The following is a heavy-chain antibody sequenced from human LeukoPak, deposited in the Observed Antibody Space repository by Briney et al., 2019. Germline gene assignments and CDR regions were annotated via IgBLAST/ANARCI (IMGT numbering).Heavy chain of an antibody. D-gene: IGHD3-10*01. J-gene: IGHJ4*02. CDR1: GFAFTSSA. CDR2: IVVGSGNT. Sequence: GASVKVSCKASGFAFTSSAMQWVRQARGQRLEWIGWIVVGSGNTNYAQKFQERVTITRDMSTSTAYMELSSLRSEDTAVYYCAAGLLWFGGIYWGQGTLVTVSS. CDR3: AAGLLWFGGIY. V-gene: IGHV1-58*02.